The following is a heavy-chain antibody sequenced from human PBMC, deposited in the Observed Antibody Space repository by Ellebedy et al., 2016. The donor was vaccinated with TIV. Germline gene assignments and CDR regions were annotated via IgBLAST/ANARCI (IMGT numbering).Heavy chain of an antibody. J-gene: IGHJ3*02. CDR1: GYSFTSYG. V-gene: IGHV1-69*13. CDR2: IIPIFATA. Sequence: AASVKVSCKASGYSFTSYGISWVRQAPGQGLEWMGGIIPIFATANYAQKFQGRVTITADESTSTAYMELSSLRSEDTAVYYCARDSSGYYYTVGAFDIWGQGTMVTVSS. D-gene: IGHD3-22*01. CDR3: ARDSSGYYYTVGAFDI.